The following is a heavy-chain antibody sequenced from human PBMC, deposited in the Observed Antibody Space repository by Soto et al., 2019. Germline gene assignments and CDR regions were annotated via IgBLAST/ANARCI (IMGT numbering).Heavy chain of an antibody. V-gene: IGHV4-34*01. D-gene: IGHD3-10*01. CDR3: ARDMGILRGGYFDY. CDR1: GGSFSGYY. CDR2: INHSGST. Sequence: QVQLQQWGAGLLKPSETLSLTCAVYGGSFSGYYWSWIRQPPGKGLEWIGEINHSGSTNYNPSLKSRVTISVDTSKNQFSLKLSSVTAADTAVYYCARDMGILRGGYFDYWGQGTLVTVSS. J-gene: IGHJ4*02.